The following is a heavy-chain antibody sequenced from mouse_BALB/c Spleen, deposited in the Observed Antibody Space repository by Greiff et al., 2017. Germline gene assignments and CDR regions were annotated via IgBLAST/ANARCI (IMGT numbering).Heavy chain of an antibody. CDR3: ARMGYYGSSYWYFDV. CDR2: ISYSGST. Sequence: VQLQQSGPGLVKPSQSLSLTCTVTGYSITSDYAWYWIRQFPGNILEWMGYISYSGSTSYNPSLKSRISITRDTSKNQFFLQLNSVTTEDTATYYSARMGYYGSSYWYFDVWGAGTTVTVSS. V-gene: IGHV3-2*02. D-gene: IGHD1-1*01. CDR1: GYSITSDYA. J-gene: IGHJ1*01.